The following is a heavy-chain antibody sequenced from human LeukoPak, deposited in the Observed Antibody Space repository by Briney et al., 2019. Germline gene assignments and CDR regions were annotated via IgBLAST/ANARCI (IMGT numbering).Heavy chain of an antibody. CDR1: GFSFPSYA. CDR2: ITAGGVIT. J-gene: IGHJ3*02. V-gene: IGHV3-23*01. CDR3: AKGKINHGGAVEI. D-gene: IGHD2-15*01. Sequence: SGGSLRLSCAASGFSFPSYAMSWVRQAPRRGLEWVSLITAGGVITHYTDSVKGRFTISRDNSKNTLYLQMNSVRAEDTAVYYCAKGKINHGGAVEIWGQGTTVTVSS.